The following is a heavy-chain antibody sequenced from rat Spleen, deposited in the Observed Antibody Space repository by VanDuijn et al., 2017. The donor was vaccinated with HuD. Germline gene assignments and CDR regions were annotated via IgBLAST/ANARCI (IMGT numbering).Heavy chain of an antibody. V-gene: IGHV2-19*01. CDR3: VRGSSWFAY. D-gene: IGHD1-8*01. Sequence: LKSRLGISRDTSKSQVFLKMNSLQTEDTAIYFCVRGSSWFAYWGQGTLVTVSS. J-gene: IGHJ3*01.